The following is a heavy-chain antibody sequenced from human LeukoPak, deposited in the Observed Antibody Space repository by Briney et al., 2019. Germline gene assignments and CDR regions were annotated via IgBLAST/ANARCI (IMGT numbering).Heavy chain of an antibody. CDR3: ANKIAVPGSYYFDY. CDR1: GGSLCGYY. V-gene: IGHV4-59*08. CDR2: IYSSGAT. J-gene: IGHJ4*02. D-gene: IGHD6-13*01. Sequence: SETLSLTCTLSGGSLCGYYWTCIRQPPGKGLEWIGFIYSSGATKYNPSLESRVTLSLDMSKNQFSLRLSSVTAADTAMYYCANKIAVPGSYYFDYWGQGTLVTVSS.